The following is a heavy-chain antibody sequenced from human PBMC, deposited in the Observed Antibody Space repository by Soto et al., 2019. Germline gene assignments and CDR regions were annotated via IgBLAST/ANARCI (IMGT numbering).Heavy chain of an antibody. CDR2: IYYSGST. Sequence: QLQLQESGPGLVKPSETLSLTCTVSGGSISSSSYYWGWIRQPPGKGLEWIGSIYYSGSTYYNPSLKSRVTISGDTSKTQFSLKLSSVTAADTAVYYCARSYGDYVSYWGQGTLVTVSS. D-gene: IGHD4-17*01. CDR3: ARSYGDYVSY. J-gene: IGHJ4*02. CDR1: GGSISSSSYY. V-gene: IGHV4-39*01.